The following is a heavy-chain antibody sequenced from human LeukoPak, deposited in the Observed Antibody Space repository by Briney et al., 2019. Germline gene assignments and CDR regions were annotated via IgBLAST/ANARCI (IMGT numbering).Heavy chain of an antibody. CDR1: GVSISTGGYS. CDR2: IYHSGST. Sequence: SETLSLTCAVSGVSISTGGYSWSWIRQPPGKGLEWIGYIYHSGSTYYNPSLKSRVTISVDTSKNQFSLKLSSVTAADTAVYYCARVERGRAALDYWGQGTLVTVSS. V-gene: IGHV4-30-2*01. J-gene: IGHJ4*02. D-gene: IGHD3-16*01. CDR3: ARVERGRAALDY.